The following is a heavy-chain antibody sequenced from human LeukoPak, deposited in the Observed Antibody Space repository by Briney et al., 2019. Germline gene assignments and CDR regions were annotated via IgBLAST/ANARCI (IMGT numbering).Heavy chain of an antibody. V-gene: IGHV5-51*01. D-gene: IGHD6-13*01. CDR3: VRFGLTSSLDY. CDR2: IYPGDSDT. J-gene: IGHJ4*02. Sequence: GESLKISCKGSGYSFTSYWIGWVRQVPGKGLEWMGLIYPGDSDTRYSPSFQGQVTFSVDASISTAYLQLSGLRASDTAIYYCVRFGLTSSLDYWGQGTLVTVSS. CDR1: GYSFTSYW.